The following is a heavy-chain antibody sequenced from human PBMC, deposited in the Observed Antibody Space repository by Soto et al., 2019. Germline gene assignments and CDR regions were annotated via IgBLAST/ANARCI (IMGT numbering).Heavy chain of an antibody. J-gene: IGHJ6*03. Sequence: QVQLVQSGAEVKKPGSSVKVSCKASGGTFSSYTISWVRQAPGQGLEWMGRIIPILGIANYAQKFQGRVTITADKSTSTAYMELSSLRSEDTAVYYCARGGLGATITDYYYYYMDVWGKGTTVTXSS. V-gene: IGHV1-69*02. D-gene: IGHD5-12*01. CDR3: ARGGLGATITDYYYYYMDV. CDR1: GGTFSSYT. CDR2: IIPILGIA.